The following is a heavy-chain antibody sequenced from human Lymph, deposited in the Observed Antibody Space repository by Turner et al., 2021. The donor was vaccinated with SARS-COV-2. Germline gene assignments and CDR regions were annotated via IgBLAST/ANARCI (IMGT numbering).Heavy chain of an antibody. CDR1: GFTFSSYT. CDR3: AKDGYDGIYCGGGSCYSGWFDP. V-gene: IGHV3-23*01. Sequence: EVQLLESGGGLVQPGGSLRLSCAASGFTFSSYTMSWVRHAPGKGLEWVSAISGSGASTYYADSVKGRFTISRDNSKNTLYLRMNSLRVEDTAVYYCAKDGYDGIYCGGGSCYSGWFDPWGQGTLVTVSS. D-gene: IGHD2-15*01. J-gene: IGHJ5*02. CDR2: ISGSGAST.